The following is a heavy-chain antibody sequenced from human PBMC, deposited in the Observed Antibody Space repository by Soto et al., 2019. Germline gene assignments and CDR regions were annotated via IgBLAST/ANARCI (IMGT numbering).Heavy chain of an antibody. D-gene: IGHD3-22*01. Sequence: SSETLSLTCTVSGGSISSGDYYWSWIRQPPGKGLEWIGYIYYSGSTYYNPSLKSRVTISVDTSKNQFSLKLSSVTAADTAVYYCARAYYYDSSGYYAEGESVFPNNWFDPWGQGTLVTVSS. CDR3: ARAYYYDSSGYYAEGESVFPNNWFDP. V-gene: IGHV4-30-4*01. CDR2: IYYSGST. J-gene: IGHJ5*02. CDR1: GGSISSGDYY.